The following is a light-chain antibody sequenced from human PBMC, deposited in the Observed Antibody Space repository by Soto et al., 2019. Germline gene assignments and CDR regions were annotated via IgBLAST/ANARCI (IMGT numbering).Light chain of an antibody. CDR3: SSYTSSSTLV. CDR1: SSDVGGYNY. CDR2: EVS. Sequence: QSALTQPASVSGSPGQSITISCTGTSSDVGGYNYVSWYQQHPGKAPKLRIYEVSNRPSGVSNRFSGSKSGNTASLTISGLQAEDEADYYCSSYTSSSTLVFGGGTKLPVL. V-gene: IGLV2-14*01. J-gene: IGLJ2*01.